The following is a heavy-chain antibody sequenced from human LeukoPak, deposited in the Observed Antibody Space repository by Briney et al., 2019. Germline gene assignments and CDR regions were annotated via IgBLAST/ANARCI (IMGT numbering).Heavy chain of an antibody. V-gene: IGHV3-33*01. CDR3: ARGGLTIAEATTSWYLDY. CDR2: TWYDGSNK. Sequence: GGSLRLSCPASGFTFSTYGMHWVRQAQGKGLEWVALTWYDGSNKNYADSVKGRFTISRDNSKNTLYLQMNSLRGEDTAVYYCARGGLTIAEATTSWYLDYWGQGTLVTVSS. D-gene: IGHD1-26*01. J-gene: IGHJ4*02. CDR1: GFTFSTYG.